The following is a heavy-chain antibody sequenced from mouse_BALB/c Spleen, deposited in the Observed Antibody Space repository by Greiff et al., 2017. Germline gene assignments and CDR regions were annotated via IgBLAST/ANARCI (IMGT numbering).Heavy chain of an antibody. CDR2: ISSGGSYT. J-gene: IGHJ4*01. CDR1: GFTFSSYA. V-gene: IGHV5-9-4*01. D-gene: IGHD4-1*01. CDR3: ARASYQGIHWDMDD. Sequence: EVKLMESGGGLVKPGGSLKLSCAASGFTFSSYAMSWVRQSPEKRLVWVAEISSGGSYTYYPDTVTGRFTISRDNAKNTLYLEMSSLRSEDTAMYYCARASYQGIHWDMDDWGEGTTVTVSS.